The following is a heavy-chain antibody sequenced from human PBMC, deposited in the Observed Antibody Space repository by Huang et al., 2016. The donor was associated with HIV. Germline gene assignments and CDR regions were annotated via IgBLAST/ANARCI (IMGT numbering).Heavy chain of an antibody. J-gene: IGHJ4*02. CDR3: ARAVSSERDFDY. CDR2: IDPRGGTP. V-gene: IGHV1-46*01. D-gene: IGHD3-16*02. Sequence: QVQLVQSGAEVKKPGASVKVSCKTSGYTFTSYYLHWVRQAPGQGLEWMGIIDPRGGTPTYAQKVQGRVTMTWDTSTSTVFMELTSLTYEDTAVYYCARAVSSERDFDYWGQGTLVTVSS. CDR1: GYTFTSYY.